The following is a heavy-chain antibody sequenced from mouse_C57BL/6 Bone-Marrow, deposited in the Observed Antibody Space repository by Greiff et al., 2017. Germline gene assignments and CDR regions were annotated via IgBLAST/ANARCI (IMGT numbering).Heavy chain of an antibody. D-gene: IGHD2-1*01. CDR2: IDPSDSYT. J-gene: IGHJ4*01. Sequence: QVQLQQPGAELVKPGASVKLSCKASGYTFTSYWMQWVKQRPGQGLEWIGEIDPSDSYTNYNQKFKGKATLTVDTSSSTAYMQLSSLTSEDSAVYYCAGGYGNYVRDAMDYWGQGTSVTVSS. CDR1: GYTFTSYW. CDR3: AGGYGNYVRDAMDY. V-gene: IGHV1-50*01.